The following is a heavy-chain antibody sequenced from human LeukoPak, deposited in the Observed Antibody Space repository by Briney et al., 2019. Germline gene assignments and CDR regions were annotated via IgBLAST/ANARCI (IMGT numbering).Heavy chain of an antibody. V-gene: IGHV4-38-2*01. CDR2: IYHSGST. CDR1: GYGISSDYY. J-gene: IGHJ4*02. CDR3: ARIITMIRGERPGYLAS. D-gene: IGHD3-10*01. Sequence: SETLSLTCAASGYGISSDYYWGWIRQPPGKGLEWMASIYHSGSTYYNPSLKNRVTISVDTSKSQLSLELISVTAADTAVYYCARIITMIRGERPGYLASWGQGTRVTVSS.